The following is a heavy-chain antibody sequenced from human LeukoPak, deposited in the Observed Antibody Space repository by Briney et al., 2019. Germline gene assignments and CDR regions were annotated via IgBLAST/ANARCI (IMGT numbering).Heavy chain of an antibody. V-gene: IGHV3-15*01. Sequence: PGGSLRPSGAASGFTFSDAWMSWLRQAPGKGREWVGRIKSKTDGGTTDYAAPVKGRFTISRDDSKNTLYLQMNSLKTEDTAVYYCSGEGGRGRGRLDPWGQGTLVTVSS. CDR3: SGEGGRGRGRLDP. D-gene: IGHD3-10*01. J-gene: IGHJ5*02. CDR2: IKSKTDGGTT. CDR1: GFTFSDAW.